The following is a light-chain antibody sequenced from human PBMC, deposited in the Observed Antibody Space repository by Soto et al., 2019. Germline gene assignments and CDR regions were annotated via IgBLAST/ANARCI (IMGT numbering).Light chain of an antibody. CDR2: TAS. J-gene: IGKJ1*01. Sequence: AIELTQSPSGLSVSLGGRVTITCRASQDIRNDLGWFQQKPGKAPKLLINTASTLHSGVSSRFSGSGSGTDFTLTISSLEPEDFATYYCLQDGNYPPTFGQGTKVDIK. V-gene: IGKV1-6*01. CDR3: LQDGNYPPT. CDR1: QDIRND.